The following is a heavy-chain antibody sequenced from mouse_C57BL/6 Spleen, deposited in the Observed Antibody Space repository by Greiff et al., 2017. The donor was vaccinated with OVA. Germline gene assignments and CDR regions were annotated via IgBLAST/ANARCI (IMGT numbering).Heavy chain of an antibody. CDR1: GFTFSDYG. CDR2: ISSGSSTI. J-gene: IGHJ1*03. D-gene: IGHD2-2*01. V-gene: IGHV5-17*01. CDR3: AIGYYGYFDV. Sequence: EVQLVESGGGLVKPGGSLKLSCAASGFTFSDYGMHWVRQAPEKGLEWVAYISSGSSTIYYADTVKGRFTISRDNAKNTLFLQMTSLRSEDTAMYYCAIGYYGYFDVWGTGTTVTVSS.